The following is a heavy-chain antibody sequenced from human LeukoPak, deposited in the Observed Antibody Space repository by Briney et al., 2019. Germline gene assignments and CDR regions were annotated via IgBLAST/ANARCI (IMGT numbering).Heavy chain of an antibody. D-gene: IGHD3-10*01. J-gene: IGHJ4*02. V-gene: IGHV4-39*02. CDR3: ARPAYASGSYSGFDY. CDR1: GGSISSSSYY. Sequence: SETLSLTCTVSGGSISSSSYYWGWIRQPPGKGLEWIGTIYYSGSTYSTPSLKRRVTISQETSKNHFSPTLSSVTRADTAVYYCARPAYASGSYSGFDYWGQGTLVTVSS. CDR2: IYYSGST.